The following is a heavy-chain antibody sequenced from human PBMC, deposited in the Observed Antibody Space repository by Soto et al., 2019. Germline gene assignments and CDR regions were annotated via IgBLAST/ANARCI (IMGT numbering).Heavy chain of an antibody. D-gene: IGHD3-16*01. CDR2: IYYTGRT. Sequence: SETLSLTCTVSGGSISSDYWSWLRRPPGKGLEWIGNIYYTGRTRYSPSLKSRVTISLDTSKNQFSLKLSSLTAADTAVFYCASAYRKDRWGYLQQWGQGTLVTVSS. CDR1: GGSISSDY. J-gene: IGHJ1*01. CDR3: ASAYRKDRWGYLQQ. V-gene: IGHV4-59*01.